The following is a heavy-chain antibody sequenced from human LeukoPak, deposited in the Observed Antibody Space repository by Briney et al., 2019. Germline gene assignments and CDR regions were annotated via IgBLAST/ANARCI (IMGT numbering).Heavy chain of an antibody. D-gene: IGHD6-19*01. V-gene: IGHV3-23*01. Sequence: GGSLRLSCAASGFTFSSYAMSWVRQAPGKGLEWVSVISGRGGSTYNADSVKGRFTISRDNSKNTLYLQMNSLRAEDTAVYYCARGGWLGKPQRVDYWGQGTLVTVSS. CDR3: ARGGWLGKPQRVDY. CDR1: GFTFSSYA. J-gene: IGHJ4*02. CDR2: ISGRGGST.